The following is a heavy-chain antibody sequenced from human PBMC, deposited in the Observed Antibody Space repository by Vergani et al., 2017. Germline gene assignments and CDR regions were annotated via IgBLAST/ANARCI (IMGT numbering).Heavy chain of an antibody. D-gene: IGHD2-21*01. J-gene: IGHJ4*02. CDR1: GYTVVNHP. CDR2: ISTYNHKT. CDR3: ARAQIATNDFDL. V-gene: IGHV1-18*04. Sequence: QAQLGQSDSEVKKPGDSVTLSCKTSGYTVVNHPITWVRQAPGQGLEWRGWISTYNHKTLYSRKVEGRVTKTSGTTSSTVFLDLRRLTSDDTAVYYCARAQIATNDFDLWGRGTLVTVSS.